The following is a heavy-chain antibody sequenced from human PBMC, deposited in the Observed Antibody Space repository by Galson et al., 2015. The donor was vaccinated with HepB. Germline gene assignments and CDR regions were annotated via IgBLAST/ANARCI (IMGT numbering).Heavy chain of an antibody. CDR2: ISAYNGNT. Sequence: SVKVSCKASGYTFTSYGISWVRQAPGQGLEWMGWISAYNGNTNYAQKLQGRVTMTTDTSTSTAYMELRSLRSDDTAVYYCARDVLVVYAMTGPGWFDPWGQGTLVTVSS. CDR3: ARDVLVVYAMTGPGWFDP. J-gene: IGHJ5*02. CDR1: GYTFTSYG. D-gene: IGHD2-8*02. V-gene: IGHV1-18*01.